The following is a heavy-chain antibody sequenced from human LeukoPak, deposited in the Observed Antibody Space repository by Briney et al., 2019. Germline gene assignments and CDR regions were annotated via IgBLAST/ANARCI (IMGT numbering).Heavy chain of an antibody. D-gene: IGHD3-10*01. Sequence: GGSLRLSCAASGFTFSSYAMHWVRQAPGKGLEWVYMYYADSVKGRFTISRDNAKNSLYLQMNSLRAEDTAVYYCARAVTLVRGVFMGNFDYWGQGTLVTVSS. J-gene: IGHJ4*02. CDR3: ARAVTLVRGVFMGNFDY. CDR2: M. CDR1: GFTFSSYA. V-gene: IGHV3-21*01.